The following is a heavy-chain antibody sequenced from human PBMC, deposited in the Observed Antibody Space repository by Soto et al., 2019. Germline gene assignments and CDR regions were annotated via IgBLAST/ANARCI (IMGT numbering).Heavy chain of an antibody. CDR3: AISSVAAAGFDY. V-gene: IGHV5-51*01. D-gene: IGHD6-13*01. Sequence: GESLKISCKGSGYSFTSYWIGWVRQMPGKGLEWMGIFFPGDSDTRYSPSFQGQVTISVDRSISTAYLQWSSLKASDTATYYCAISSVAAAGFDYWGQGTQVTVSS. CDR2: FFPGDSDT. CDR1: GYSFTSYW. J-gene: IGHJ4*02.